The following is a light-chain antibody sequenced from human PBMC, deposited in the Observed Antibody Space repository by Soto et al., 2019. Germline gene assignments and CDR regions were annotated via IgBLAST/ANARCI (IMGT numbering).Light chain of an antibody. CDR3: QQSYRTPLT. V-gene: IGKV1-39*01. CDR1: QSISNY. CDR2: AAS. Sequence: DMEMTQSPSSLSASVGDRVTITCRASQSISNYMNWYQHKPGKDPKLLIYAASSLQSGVPTRFSGSGSGTDFTLNINSLQPEDFATYYCQQSYRTPLTFGGGTKVEIK. J-gene: IGKJ4*01.